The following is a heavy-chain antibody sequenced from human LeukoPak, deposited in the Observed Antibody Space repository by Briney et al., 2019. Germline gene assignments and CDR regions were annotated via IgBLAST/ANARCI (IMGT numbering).Heavy chain of an antibody. Sequence: GGSLRLSCAASGFTFSSYGMSWVRQAPGKGLEWVSGIRAGGDNTYYADSVKGRLTIFRDNSKNTLYLQLNSLSAEDTAVYYCAKDGSSAYYYYYYIDVWGKGTTVTISS. CDR2: IRAGGDNT. D-gene: IGHD3-22*01. V-gene: IGHV3-23*01. J-gene: IGHJ6*03. CDR1: GFTFSSYG. CDR3: AKDGSSAYYYYYYIDV.